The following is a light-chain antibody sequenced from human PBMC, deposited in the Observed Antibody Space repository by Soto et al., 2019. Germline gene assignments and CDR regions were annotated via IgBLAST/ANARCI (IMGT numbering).Light chain of an antibody. J-gene: IGKJ1*01. CDR2: MAS. CDR1: QSISSS. CDR3: QQYDSNSQA. Sequence: DIQLTQSPSFLSASVGDRVTITCRASQSISSSLAWYQQKPGKAPNLLIYMASSLESGVPSRFSGSGSGTEFTLTISSLQPDDFATYYCQQYDSNSQAFGQGTEVDIK. V-gene: IGKV1-5*03.